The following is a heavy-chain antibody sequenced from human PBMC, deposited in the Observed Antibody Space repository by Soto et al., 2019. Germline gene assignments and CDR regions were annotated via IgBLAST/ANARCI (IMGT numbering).Heavy chain of an antibody. CDR3: AREKAVAGTIFDY. V-gene: IGHV3-74*01. J-gene: IGHJ4*02. CDR2: IQSDGSST. CDR1: GFSLSSYW. D-gene: IGHD6-19*01. Sequence: EVQLVESGGGSVQPGGSLRLSCAVSGFSLSSYWMHWVRHAPGKGLVWVSRIQSDGSSTNYADSVKGRLTISRDNAKNTLYLQMGSLRVEDTAVYYCAREKAVAGTIFDYWGQGALVTVSS.